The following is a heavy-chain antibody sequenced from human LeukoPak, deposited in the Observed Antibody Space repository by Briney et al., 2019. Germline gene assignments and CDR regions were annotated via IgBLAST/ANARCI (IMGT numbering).Heavy chain of an antibody. CDR1: GFTFNSYG. J-gene: IGHJ6*02. D-gene: IGHD6-13*01. Sequence: GGSLRLSCAASGFTFNSYGMHWVRRAPGKGLEWVAVISYDGSKKDYADSVKGRFTISRDNSKNAVYLQMNSLRAEDTAVNYCVKDQQLLPPYYYGMDGWGQGATVTVTS. V-gene: IGHV3-30*18. CDR3: VKDQQLLPPYYYGMDG. CDR2: ISYDGSKK.